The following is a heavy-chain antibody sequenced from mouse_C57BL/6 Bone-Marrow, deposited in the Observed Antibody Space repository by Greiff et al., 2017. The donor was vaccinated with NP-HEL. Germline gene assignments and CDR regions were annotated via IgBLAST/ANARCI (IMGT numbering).Heavy chain of an antibody. Sequence: QVQLQQPGAELVKPGASVKMSCKASGYTFTSYWITWVKQRPGQGLEWIGDIYPGSGSTNYNEKFKSKATLTVDTSSSTAYMQLSSLTSEDSAVYYCARGRYDYDAAWVAYWGQGTLVTVSA. J-gene: IGHJ3*01. CDR2: IYPGSGST. CDR3: ARGRYDYDAAWVAY. V-gene: IGHV1-55*01. CDR1: GYTFTSYW. D-gene: IGHD2-4*01.